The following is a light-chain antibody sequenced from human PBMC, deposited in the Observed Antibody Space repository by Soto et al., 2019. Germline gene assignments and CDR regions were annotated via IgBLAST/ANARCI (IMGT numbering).Light chain of an antibody. CDR3: SSYTSSSTVDVV. J-gene: IGLJ2*01. V-gene: IGLV2-14*01. Sequence: QSALTQPASVSGSPGQSITISCTGSSSDVGAYHFVSWYQHHPGKAPKLILYEVTTRPSGISSRFSGSKSGNTASLTISGLQADDEANYYCSSYTSSSTVDVVFGGGTKLTVL. CDR1: SSDVGAYHF. CDR2: EVT.